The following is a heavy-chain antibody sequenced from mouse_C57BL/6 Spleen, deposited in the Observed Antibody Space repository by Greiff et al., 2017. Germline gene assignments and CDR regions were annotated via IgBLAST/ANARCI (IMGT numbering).Heavy chain of an antibody. D-gene: IGHD2-5*01. J-gene: IGHJ3*01. Sequence: EVKLMESGGDLVKPGGSLKLSCAASGFTFSSYGMSWVRQTPDKRLEWVATISSGGSYTYYPDSVKGRFTISRDNAKNTLYLQMSSLKSEDTAMYYCARDSNYGFAYWGQGTLVTVSA. V-gene: IGHV5-6*01. CDR3: ARDSNYGFAY. CDR1: GFTFSSYG. CDR2: ISSGGSYT.